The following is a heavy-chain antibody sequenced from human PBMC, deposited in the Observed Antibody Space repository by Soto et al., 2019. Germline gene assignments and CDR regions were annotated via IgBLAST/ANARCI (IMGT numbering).Heavy chain of an antibody. CDR1: GYTFTSYD. Sequence: GASVKVSCKASGYTFTSYDINWVRQATGQGLEWMGWMNPNSGNTGYAQKFQGRVTMTRNTSISTAYMELSSLRSEDTAVYYCARGIRVAVAGRPKPSYYYYMDVWGKGTTVTVSS. CDR2: MNPNSGNT. CDR3: ARGIRVAVAGRPKPSYYYYMDV. D-gene: IGHD6-19*01. V-gene: IGHV1-8*01. J-gene: IGHJ6*03.